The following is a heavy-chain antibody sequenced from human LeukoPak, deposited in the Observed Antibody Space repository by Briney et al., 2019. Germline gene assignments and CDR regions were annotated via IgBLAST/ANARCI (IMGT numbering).Heavy chain of an antibody. Sequence: SVKVFCKASGYTFTSYYMHWVRQAPGQGLEWMGGIIPIFGTANYAQKFQGRVTITADESASTAYMELSSLRSEDTAVYYCARPEDWNDQGFDYWGQGTLVTVSS. V-gene: IGHV1-69*13. CDR2: IIPIFGTA. D-gene: IGHD1-1*01. CDR1: GYTFTSYY. CDR3: ARPEDWNDQGFDY. J-gene: IGHJ4*02.